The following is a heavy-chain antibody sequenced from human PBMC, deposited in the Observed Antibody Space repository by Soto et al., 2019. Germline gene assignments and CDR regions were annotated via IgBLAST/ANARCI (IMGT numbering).Heavy chain of an antibody. CDR2: IWYDGSNK. Sequence: QVQLVESGGGVVQPGRSLRLSCAASGFTFSSYGMHWVHQAPGKGLEWVAVIWYDGSNKYYADSVKGRFTISRDNSKNTLYLQMNSLRAEDTAVYYCARVGSSSWYDWFDPWGQGTLVTVSS. V-gene: IGHV3-33*01. CDR3: ARVGSSSWYDWFDP. J-gene: IGHJ5*02. D-gene: IGHD6-13*01. CDR1: GFTFSSYG.